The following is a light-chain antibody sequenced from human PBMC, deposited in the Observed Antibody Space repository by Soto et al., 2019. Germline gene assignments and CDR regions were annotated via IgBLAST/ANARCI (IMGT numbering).Light chain of an antibody. V-gene: IGKV1-5*03. J-gene: IGKJ1*01. Sequence: DIQMTQSPSTLSASVGDRVTITCRASQSISGSLVWYQQKPGKAPKLLIYAASNLKSGVPSRFSGSGSGTEYTLTISSLQPDDSASYYCQQYNGYWTFGQGTRVEIK. CDR1: QSISGS. CDR2: AAS. CDR3: QQYNGYWT.